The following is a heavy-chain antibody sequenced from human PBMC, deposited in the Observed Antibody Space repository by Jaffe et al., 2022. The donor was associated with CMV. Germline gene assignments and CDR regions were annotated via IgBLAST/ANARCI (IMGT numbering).Heavy chain of an antibody. D-gene: IGHD6-19*01. J-gene: IGHJ4*02. CDR3: ARDKSGIPGIAVAGTGNDFDY. V-gene: IGHV1-18*04. Sequence: QVQLVQSGAEVKKPGASVKVSCKASGYTFTSYGISWVRQAPGQGLEWMGWISAYNGNTNYAQKLQGRVTMTTDTSTSTAYMELRSLRSDDTAVYYCARDKSGIPGIAVAGTGNDFDYWGQGTLVTVSS. CDR2: ISAYNGNT. CDR1: GYTFTSYG.